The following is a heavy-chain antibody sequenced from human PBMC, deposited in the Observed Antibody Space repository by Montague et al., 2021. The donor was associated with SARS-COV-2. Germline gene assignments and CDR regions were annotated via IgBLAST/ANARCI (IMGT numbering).Heavy chain of an antibody. CDR2: IYQSGTT. CDR3: VRSMIRGGLNWFDP. V-gene: IGHV4-30-2*01. D-gene: IGHD3-10*01. CDR1: GASISNGGYT. Sequence: TLSLTGAVSGASISNGGYTWSWVRRPPGKGLEWIGYIYQSGTTRYNPSLKSRVTISVDKSKNQFSLQLTSVIAADTAIYFCVRSMIRGGLNWFDPWGQGTLVTVSS. J-gene: IGHJ5*02.